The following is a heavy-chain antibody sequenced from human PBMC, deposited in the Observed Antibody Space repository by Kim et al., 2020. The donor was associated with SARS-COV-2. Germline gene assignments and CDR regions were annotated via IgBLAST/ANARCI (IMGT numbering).Heavy chain of an antibody. V-gene: IGHV4-34*01. CDR2: VNHNGRT. Sequence: SETLSLTFAVYGGSFSGYFWTWIRQSPGKGPEWIGEVNHNGRTTYNPSLMSRVAMSVDMSKSQFFLKLSSVTAADTAVYFCARVADTNFPYLVYWGQGFPVTVSS. CDR3: ARVADTNFPYLVY. CDR1: GGSFSGYF. J-gene: IGHJ4*02. D-gene: IGHD4-4*01.